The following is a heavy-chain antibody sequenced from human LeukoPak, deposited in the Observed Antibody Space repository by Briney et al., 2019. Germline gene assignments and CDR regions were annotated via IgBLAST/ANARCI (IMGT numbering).Heavy chain of an antibody. CDR3: ARVDPDSSSTLEVFDY. Sequence: PSETLSLTCTVSGGSISSYYWSWIRQPPGKGLEWIGYIYYSGSTNYNPSLKSRVTISVDTSKNQFSLKLSSVTAADTAVYYCARVDPDSSSTLEVFDYWGQGTLFTFSS. J-gene: IGHJ4*02. V-gene: IGHV4-59*01. D-gene: IGHD6-6*01. CDR2: IYYSGST. CDR1: GGSISSYY.